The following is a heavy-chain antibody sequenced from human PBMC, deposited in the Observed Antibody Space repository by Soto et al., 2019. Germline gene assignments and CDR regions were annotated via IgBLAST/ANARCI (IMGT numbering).Heavy chain of an antibody. Sequence: ASVKVSCKASGYTFTSYDINWVRQATGQGLEWMGWMNPKSGNTGYAQKFQGRVTMTRNTSISTAYMELSSLRSEDTAVYYCARGSHCSGGSCYSNWFDPWGQGTLVTVSS. CDR2: MNPKSGNT. CDR1: GYTFTSYD. V-gene: IGHV1-8*01. D-gene: IGHD2-15*01. CDR3: ARGSHCSGGSCYSNWFDP. J-gene: IGHJ5*02.